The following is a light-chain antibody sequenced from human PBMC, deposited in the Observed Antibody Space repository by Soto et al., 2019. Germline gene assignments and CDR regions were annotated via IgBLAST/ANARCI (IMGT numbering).Light chain of an antibody. CDR2: GAT. V-gene: IGKV3-20*01. CDR1: QSVSSSY. CDR3: QHDGCAPPT. Sequence: EIVLTQSPGTLSLSPGARAPLSCRASQSVSSSYLAWYQQKPGQAPRLLSCGATSRATGIPDMCSGRWSGTDFTLTSSRLAPDIEAVYCCQHDGCAPPTFGPGTKVDIK. J-gene: IGKJ1*01.